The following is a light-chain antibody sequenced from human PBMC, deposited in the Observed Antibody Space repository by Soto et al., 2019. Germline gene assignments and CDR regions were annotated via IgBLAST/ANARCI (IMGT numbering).Light chain of an antibody. CDR2: AAS. Sequence: IQMTQSPSSLSVSVTDRVTITCRASQDIGNDLGWYQQRPGEAPELLLYAASTLRSGVPSRFSGSGSGTQFTLTINNLQPEDSATYFCLQDHDYPWTFGHGTKV. J-gene: IGKJ1*01. V-gene: IGKV1-6*02. CDR3: LQDHDYPWT. CDR1: QDIGND.